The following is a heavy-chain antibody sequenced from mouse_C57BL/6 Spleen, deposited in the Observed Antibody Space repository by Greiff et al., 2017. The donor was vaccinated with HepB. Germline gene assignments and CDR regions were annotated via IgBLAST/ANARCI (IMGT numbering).Heavy chain of an antibody. D-gene: IGHD1-1*02. J-gene: IGHJ2*01. Sequence: EVMLVESGGDLVKPGGSLKLSCAASGFTFSSYGMSWVRQTPDKRLEWVATISSGGSYTYYPDSVKGRFTISRDSAKNTLYLQMSSLKSEDTAMYYCASGNYDYWGQGTTLTVSS. CDR2: ISSGGSYT. V-gene: IGHV5-6*01. CDR1: GFTFSSYG. CDR3: ASGNYDY.